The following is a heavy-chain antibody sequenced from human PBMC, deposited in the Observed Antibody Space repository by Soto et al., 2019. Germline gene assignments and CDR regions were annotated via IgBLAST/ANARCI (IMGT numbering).Heavy chain of an antibody. CDR3: ARAGTSRRFDP. Sequence: QVQLQQWGAGLLKPSETLSLTCAVYGGSFSGYYWSWIRQPPGKGLEWIGEINHSGSTNYNPSLTSRVTISVDTSKNQFSLKLSSVTAADTAVYYCARAGTSRRFDPWGQGTLVTVSS. V-gene: IGHV4-34*01. J-gene: IGHJ5*02. D-gene: IGHD2-2*01. CDR1: GGSFSGYY. CDR2: INHSGST.